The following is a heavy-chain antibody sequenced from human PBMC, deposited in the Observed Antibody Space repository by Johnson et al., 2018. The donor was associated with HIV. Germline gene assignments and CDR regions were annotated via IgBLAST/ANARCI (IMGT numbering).Heavy chain of an antibody. V-gene: IGHV3-7*03. J-gene: IGHJ3*02. CDR2: LKQDGSEK. CDR1: GFTFSSYW. D-gene: IGHD1-26*01. Sequence: VQLVESGGGLVQPGGSLRLSCAASGFTFSSYWMSWVRQAPGKGLEWVANLKQDGSEKYYVDSVKGRFTISRDNAKNSLYLQMNRLRAEDTAVYYCARLIVGAPGAFDIWGQGTMVTVSS. CDR3: ARLIVGAPGAFDI.